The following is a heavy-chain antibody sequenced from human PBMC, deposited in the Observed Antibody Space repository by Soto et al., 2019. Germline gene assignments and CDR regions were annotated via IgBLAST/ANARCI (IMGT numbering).Heavy chain of an antibody. V-gene: IGHV3-30-3*01. CDR1: GFTFSSYA. CDR3: ARDEVLRYFDWPPTSYGMDV. Sequence: PGGSLRLSCAASGFTFSSYAMHWVRQAPGKGLEWVAVISYDGSNKYYADSVKGRFTISRDNSKNTLYLQMNSLRAEDTAVYYCARDEVLRYFDWPPTSYGMDVWGQGTTVTVSS. CDR2: ISYDGSNK. D-gene: IGHD3-9*01. J-gene: IGHJ6*02.